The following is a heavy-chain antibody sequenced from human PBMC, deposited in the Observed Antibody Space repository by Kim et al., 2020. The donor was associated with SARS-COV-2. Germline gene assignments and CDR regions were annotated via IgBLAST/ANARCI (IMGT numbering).Heavy chain of an antibody. CDR2: IYYSGST. V-gene: IGHV4-39*07. CDR1: GGSISSSAYY. D-gene: IGHD3-22*01. Sequence: SETLSLTCTVSGGSISSSAYYWGWIRQPPGKGLEWIGSIYYSGSTYYNPSLKSRVLISIDTSKNQFSLKLSSVTAADTAVYYCARVYRVGITMIEVTPGAHGILDYWGPGTLVTVSS. CDR3: ARVYRVGITMIEVTPGAHGILDY. J-gene: IGHJ4*02.